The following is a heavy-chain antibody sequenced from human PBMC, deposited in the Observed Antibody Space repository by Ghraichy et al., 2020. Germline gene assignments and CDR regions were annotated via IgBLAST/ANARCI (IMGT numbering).Heavy chain of an antibody. CDR3: ARGTVTYYYYYMDV. CDR1: GGSFSGYY. V-gene: IGHV4-34*01. CDR2: INHSGST. Sequence: SETLSLTCAVYGGSFSGYYWSWIRQPPGKGLEWIGEINHSGSTNYNPSLKSRVTISVDTSKNKFSLKLSSMTAADTAVYYCARGTVTYYYYYMDVWGKGTTVTVSS. D-gene: IGHD4-11*01. J-gene: IGHJ6*03.